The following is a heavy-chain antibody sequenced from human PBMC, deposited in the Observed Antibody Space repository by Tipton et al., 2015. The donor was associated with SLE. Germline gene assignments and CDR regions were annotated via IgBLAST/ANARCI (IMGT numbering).Heavy chain of an antibody. CDR2: IYTSGST. D-gene: IGHD1-20*01. Sequence: TLSLTCTVSGGSISSGGYYWSWIRQHPGKGLEWIGYIYTSGSTNYNPSLKSRVTMSVDTSKNQFSLKLSSVTAADTAVYYCARDQDNWSPALFDIWGQGTVVTVSS. CDR3: ARDQDNWSPALFDI. J-gene: IGHJ3*02. V-gene: IGHV4-31*03. CDR1: GGSISSGGYY.